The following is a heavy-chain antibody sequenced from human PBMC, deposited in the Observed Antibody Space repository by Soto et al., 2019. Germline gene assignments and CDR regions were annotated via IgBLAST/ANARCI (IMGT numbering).Heavy chain of an antibody. J-gene: IGHJ5*02. CDR1: GFIFSGYW. CDR3: ARAICSGGRCFLLDL. D-gene: IGHD2-15*01. V-gene: IGHV3-74*01. Sequence: EVQLLESGGGLVPPGGSLRLSCAASGFIFSGYWMHWVRQAPGKGLVWVSRIKGDGSGISYADSVKGRFTISRDNVKKTLYLQMNNLRAEDTAVYYCARAICSGGRCFLLDLWGQGTLVTVSS. CDR2: IKGDGSGI.